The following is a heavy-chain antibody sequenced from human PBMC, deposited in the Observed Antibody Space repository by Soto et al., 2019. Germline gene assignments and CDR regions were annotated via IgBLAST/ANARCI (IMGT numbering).Heavy chain of an antibody. CDR2: IYTSGST. J-gene: IGHJ6*02. CDR1: GDSISSYY. CDR3: AGDQGYYYSGTDV. V-gene: IGHV4-4*07. Sequence: PSETLSLTCSVSGDSISSYYWSWIRQPAGKGLEWIGRIYTSGSTNYNPSLKSRVTISVDTSKNQLSLKLSSVTAADTAVYFCAGDQGYYYSGTDVWGQGTTVNVS.